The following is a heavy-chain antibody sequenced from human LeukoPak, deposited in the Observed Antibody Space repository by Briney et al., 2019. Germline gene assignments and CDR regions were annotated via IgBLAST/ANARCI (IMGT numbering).Heavy chain of an antibody. Sequence: SETLSLTCTVSGYSISSGYYWGWIRQPPGKGLEWIGSLYHSGSTYYNPSLKSRVTISVDTSKNQFSLKLSSVTAADTAVYYCASRAGYSGYGSAPNFDYWGQGTLVTVSS. CDR1: GYSISSGYY. CDR2: LYHSGST. CDR3: ASRAGYSGYGSAPNFDY. J-gene: IGHJ4*02. V-gene: IGHV4-38-2*02. D-gene: IGHD5-12*01.